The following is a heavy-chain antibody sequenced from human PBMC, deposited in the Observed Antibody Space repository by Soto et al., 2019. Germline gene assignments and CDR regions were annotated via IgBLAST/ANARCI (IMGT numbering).Heavy chain of an antibody. D-gene: IGHD2-21*01. CDR3: GRVVEGATRHTDPDS. V-gene: IGHV4-39*01. J-gene: IGHJ5*01. CDR2: VYHNGGA. Sequence: LETLSLTCTVSGVSIHNSHSFWAWIRQPPGKGLQFIASVYHNGGAHYNSSLKSRVTISVDTANNQVSLRMRSLTAADTAFYYCGRVVEGATRHTDPDSWGQGILVTVSS. CDR1: GVSIHNSHSF.